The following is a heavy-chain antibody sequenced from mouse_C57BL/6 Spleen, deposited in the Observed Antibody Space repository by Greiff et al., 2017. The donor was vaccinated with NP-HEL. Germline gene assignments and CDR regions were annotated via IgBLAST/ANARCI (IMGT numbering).Heavy chain of an antibody. V-gene: IGHV1-52*01. J-gene: IGHJ1*03. D-gene: IGHD1-1*01. CDR1: GYTFTSYW. CDR2: IDPADSET. CDR3: ARRTDYYGSSYGYFDV. Sequence: QVQLQQPGAELVRPGSSVKLSCKASGYTFTSYWMHWVKQRPIQGLEWIGNIDPADSETHYNQKFKDKATLTVDKSSSTAYMQLSSLTSEDSAVYYCARRTDYYGSSYGYFDVWGTGTTVTVSS.